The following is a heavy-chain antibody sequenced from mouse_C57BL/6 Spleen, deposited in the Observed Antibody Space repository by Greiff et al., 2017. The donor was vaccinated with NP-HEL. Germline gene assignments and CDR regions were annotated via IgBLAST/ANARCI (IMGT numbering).Heavy chain of an antibody. V-gene: IGHV2-2*01. CDR3: ASSRQLRSGAMDY. J-gene: IGHJ4*01. D-gene: IGHD3-2*02. CDR1: GFSLTSYG. Sequence: VKLMESGPGLVQPSQSLSITCTVSGFSLTSYGVHWVRQSPGKGLEWLGVIWSGGSTDYNAAFISRLSISKDNSKSQVFFKMNSLQADDTAIYYCASSRQLRSGAMDYWGQGTSVTVSS. CDR2: IWSGGST.